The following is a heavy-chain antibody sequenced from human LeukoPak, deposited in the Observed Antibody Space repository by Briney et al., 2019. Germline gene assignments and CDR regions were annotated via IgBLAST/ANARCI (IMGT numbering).Heavy chain of an antibody. J-gene: IGHJ3*02. Sequence: PGGSLRLSCAASGFTFSSYSMNWVRQAPGKGLEWVSYISSSSSTIYYADSVKGRFTISRDNAKNSLYLQMNSLRAEDTAVYYCAVDYGGLWSNFDIWGQGTMVTVSS. D-gene: IGHD4-23*01. V-gene: IGHV3-48*01. CDR2: ISSSSSTI. CDR1: GFTFSSYS. CDR3: AVDYGGLWSNFDI.